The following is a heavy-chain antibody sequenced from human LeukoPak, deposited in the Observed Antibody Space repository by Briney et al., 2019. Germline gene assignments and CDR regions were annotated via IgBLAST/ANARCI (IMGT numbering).Heavy chain of an antibody. CDR3: ARDNRVRGVKNGMDV. D-gene: IGHD3-10*01. Sequence: PSGTLCLTCTVSGGSISSYYSRWIPHPPGKGLEWIGYIYYSGRTNYNPSLKSRVTISVDTSKNQFSLNLSSVTAADTAVYYCARDNRVRGVKNGMDVWGKGTTVAVSS. CDR1: GGSISSYY. V-gene: IGHV4-59*01. CDR2: IYYSGRT. J-gene: IGHJ6*04.